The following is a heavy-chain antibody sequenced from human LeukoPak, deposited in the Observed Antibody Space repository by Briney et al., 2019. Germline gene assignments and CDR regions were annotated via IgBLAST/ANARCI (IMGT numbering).Heavy chain of an antibody. CDR2: ISGSGGST. CDR1: GFTFSSDA. J-gene: IGHJ6*02. CDR3: AKGSAYYDILTGYEYYYYYGMDV. Sequence: PGGSLRLSCAASGFTFSSDAMSWVRQAPGKGLEWVSAISGSGGSTYYADSVKGRFTISRDNSKNTLYLQMNSLRAEDTAVYYCAKGSAYYDILTGYEYYYYYGMDVWGQGTTVTVSS. V-gene: IGHV3-23*01. D-gene: IGHD3-9*01.